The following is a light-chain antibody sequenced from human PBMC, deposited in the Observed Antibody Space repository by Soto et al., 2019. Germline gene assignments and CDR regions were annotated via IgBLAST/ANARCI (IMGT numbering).Light chain of an antibody. Sequence: QSALTQPASVSGSPGQSITISCTGTSSDVGSYNLVSWYQQHPGKAPKLMIYEGSKWPSGVSNRFSGSKSGNTASLTISGLQAEDEADYYCSSYAGSSTYVVFGGGTKLTVL. CDR3: SSYAGSSTYVV. CDR2: EGS. V-gene: IGLV2-23*01. CDR1: SSDVGSYNL. J-gene: IGLJ2*01.